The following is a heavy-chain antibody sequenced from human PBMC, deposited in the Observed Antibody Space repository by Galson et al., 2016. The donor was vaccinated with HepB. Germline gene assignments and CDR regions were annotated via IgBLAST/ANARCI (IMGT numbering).Heavy chain of an antibody. CDR3: ASHTRGQYDSGRYEFNY. CDR1: GGTFSSFA. Sequence: SVKVSCKASGGTFSSFANNWVRQAPGQGLEWMGGIIPMFGTPTHAQKFRGRVTITADESTSTAYMELSSLRSQDTAVYFCASHTRGQYDSGRYEFNYWGQGTLVTVSS. J-gene: IGHJ4*02. V-gene: IGHV1-69*13. D-gene: IGHD3-10*01. CDR2: IIPMFGTP.